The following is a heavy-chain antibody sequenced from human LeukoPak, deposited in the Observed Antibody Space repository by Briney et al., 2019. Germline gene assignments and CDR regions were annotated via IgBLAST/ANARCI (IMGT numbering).Heavy chain of an antibody. V-gene: IGHV3-23*01. D-gene: IGHD1-26*01. CDR2: ISGSGGST. J-gene: IGHJ4*02. CDR1: GFTFSSYA. Sequence: PGGSLRLSCAASGFTFSSYAMSWVRQAPGKGLEWVSAISGSGGSTYYADSVKGRFTISRDSSKNTLYLQMNSLRAEDTAVYYYAKVGGSYYQFPDYWGQGTLVTVSS. CDR3: AKVGGSYYQFPDY.